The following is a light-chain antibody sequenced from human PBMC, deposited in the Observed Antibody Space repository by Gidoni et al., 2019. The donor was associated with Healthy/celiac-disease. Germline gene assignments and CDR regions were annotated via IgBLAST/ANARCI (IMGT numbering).Light chain of an antibody. Sequence: EIVLTQSPGTLSLSPGERATLSCRASQSVSSSYLAWYQQKPGQAPRLLIYGASSRATGSPDRFSGSGSGTDFTLTISRLEPEDFAVYYCQQYGSSSWTFXXXTKVEIK. CDR2: GAS. V-gene: IGKV3-20*01. CDR3: QQYGSSSWT. J-gene: IGKJ1*01. CDR1: QSVSSSY.